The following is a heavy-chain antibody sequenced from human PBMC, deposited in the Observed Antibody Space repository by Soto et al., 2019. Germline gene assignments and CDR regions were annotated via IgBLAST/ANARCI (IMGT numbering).Heavy chain of an antibody. V-gene: IGHV1-69*13. CDR3: AGGSYYYDSSGYYFDY. CDR1: GGTFSSYA. CDR2: IIPIFGTA. J-gene: IGHJ4*02. Sequence: GASVKVSCKASGGTFSSYAISWVRQAPGQGLEWMGGIIPIFGTANYAQKFQGRVTITADESTSTAYMELSSLRSEDTAVYYCAGGSYYYDSSGYYFDYWGQGTLVTVSS. D-gene: IGHD3-22*01.